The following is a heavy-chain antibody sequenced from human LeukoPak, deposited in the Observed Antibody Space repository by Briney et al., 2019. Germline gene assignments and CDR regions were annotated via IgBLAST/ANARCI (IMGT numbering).Heavy chain of an antibody. D-gene: IGHD3/OR15-3a*01. Sequence: PGGSLRLSCAASGFTFSSYSMNWVRQAPGKGLEWVSSISSSSSYIYYADSVKGRFTISRDNAKNSLFLQMNSLRAEDTAAYYCARDSRWAGLAEYFQHWGQGTLVTVSS. CDR2: ISSSSSYI. CDR1: GFTFSSYS. J-gene: IGHJ1*01. CDR3: ARDSRWAGLAEYFQH. V-gene: IGHV3-21*01.